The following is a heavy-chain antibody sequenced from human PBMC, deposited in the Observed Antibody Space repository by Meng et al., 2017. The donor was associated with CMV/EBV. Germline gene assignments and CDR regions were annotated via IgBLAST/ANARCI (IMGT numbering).Heavy chain of an antibody. CDR2: INPSGGST. Sequence: ASVKVSCKASGYTFTSYGICRVRQAPGQGLEWRGIINPSGGSTSYAQKFQGRVTMTRDTSTSTVYMELSSLKSEDTAVYYCARARGHQVVVPAAIREGEGDYYYGMDVWGQGTTVTVSS. D-gene: IGHD2-2*02. V-gene: IGHV1-46*01. CDR3: ARARGHQVVVPAAIREGEGDYYYGMDV. CDR1: GYTFTSYG. J-gene: IGHJ6*02.